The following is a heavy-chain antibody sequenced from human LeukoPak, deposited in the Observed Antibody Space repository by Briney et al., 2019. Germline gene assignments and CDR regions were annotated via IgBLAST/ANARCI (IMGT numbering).Heavy chain of an antibody. Sequence: ASVKVSCKASGYTFTSYDINWVRQATGQGLEWMGWMNPNSGNTGYAQKFQGRATMTRNTSISTAYMELSSLRSEDTAVYYCARVGINSGYPKRGAFDIWGQGTMVTVSS. D-gene: IGHD5-12*01. CDR2: MNPNSGNT. CDR1: GYTFTSYD. J-gene: IGHJ3*02. V-gene: IGHV1-8*01. CDR3: ARVGINSGYPKRGAFDI.